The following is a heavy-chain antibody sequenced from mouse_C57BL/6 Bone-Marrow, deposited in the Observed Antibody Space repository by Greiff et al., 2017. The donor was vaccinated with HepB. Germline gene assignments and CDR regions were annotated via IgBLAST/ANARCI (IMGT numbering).Heavy chain of an antibody. J-gene: IGHJ4*01. CDR3: ARPHYGSSPHYAMDY. CDR1: GYTFTSYG. V-gene: IGHV1-81*01. Sequence: VMLVESGAELARPGASVKLSCKASGYTFTSYGISWVKQRTGQGLEWIGEIYPRSGNTYYNEKFKGKATLTADKSSSTAYMELRSLTSEDSAVYFCARPHYGSSPHYAMDYWGQGTSVTVSS. CDR2: IYPRSGNT. D-gene: IGHD1-1*01.